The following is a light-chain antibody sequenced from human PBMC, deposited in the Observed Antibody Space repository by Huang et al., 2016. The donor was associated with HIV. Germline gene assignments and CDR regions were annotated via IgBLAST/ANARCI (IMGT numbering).Light chain of an antibody. CDR3: QHYGSSPCT. V-gene: IGKV3-20*01. CDR1: QTINNNY. Sequence: DIVLTQSPGTLSLSPGERATLSCRANQTINNNYLAWYQQKPGQAPRLLIYGASSSATGIPDRFSGSGSGTVFTLTINGLEPEDFTMYYCQHYGSSPCTFGQGTNMEVK. CDR2: GAS. J-gene: IGKJ1*01.